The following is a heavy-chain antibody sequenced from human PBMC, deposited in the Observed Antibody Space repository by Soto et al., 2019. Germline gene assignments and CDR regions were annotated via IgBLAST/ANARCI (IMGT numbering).Heavy chain of an antibody. CDR1: GFTFSDSA. J-gene: IGHJ4*02. D-gene: IGHD3-16*02. CDR3: VRELSFLEPNY. CDR2: IRTMANSYAT. V-gene: IGHV3-73*01. Sequence: GGSLRLSCAASGFTFSDSAVHWVRQPSGKGLEWLGRIRTMANSYATAYAASMKGRFTISRDDSKNTAFLQMNSLNTEDTAVYYCVRELSFLEPNYWGQGTLVTVSS.